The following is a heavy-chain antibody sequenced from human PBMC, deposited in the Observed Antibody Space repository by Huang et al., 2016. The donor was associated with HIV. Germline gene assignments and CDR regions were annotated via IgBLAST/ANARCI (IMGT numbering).Heavy chain of an antibody. CDR3: ARDRRHCSGGSCYYSDY. CDR2: IYYSGVS. D-gene: IGHD2-15*01. V-gene: IGHV4-59*11. Sequence: QVQLQESGPGLVKPSETLSLTCSVSGGSISSHYWSWIRQPPGKGLEWIGRIYYSGVSNYRPSLKSRVFISVDTSRNQFALKLSSVTAADTAVYYCARDRRHCSGGSCYYSDYWGHGTLVTVSS. CDR1: GGSISSHY. J-gene: IGHJ4*01.